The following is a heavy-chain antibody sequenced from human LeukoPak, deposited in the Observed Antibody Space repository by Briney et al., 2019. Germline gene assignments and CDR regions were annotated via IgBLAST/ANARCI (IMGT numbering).Heavy chain of an antibody. CDR2: LSGSVVIT. CDR1: GFTFLSYA. D-gene: IGHD2-15*01. CDR3: ARARGYCSGSTCYLEY. J-gene: IGHJ4*02. V-gene: IGHV3-23*01. Sequence: GGSLRLSCAGSGFTFLSYAMSWVRQAPGKGLDCFSGLSGSVVITSYADSVRGRFPITIDNAKNTLYLEMNSLRADDTAVYYCARARGYCSGSTCYLEYWGQGMLVTVSS.